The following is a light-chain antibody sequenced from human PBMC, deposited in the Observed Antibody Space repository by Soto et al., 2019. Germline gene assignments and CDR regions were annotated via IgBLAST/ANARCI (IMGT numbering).Light chain of an antibody. J-gene: IGLJ2*01. CDR1: SSNIGAGYD. CDR2: GNS. V-gene: IGLV1-40*01. CDR3: QSYDSSLSVV. Sequence: QSVLTQPPSVSGAPGQRVTISCTGSSSNIGAGYDVRWYQQLPGTAPKLPIYGNSNRPSGVPDRFSGSKSGTSASLAITWLQAEDEADYYCQSYDSSLSVVFGGGTKLTVL.